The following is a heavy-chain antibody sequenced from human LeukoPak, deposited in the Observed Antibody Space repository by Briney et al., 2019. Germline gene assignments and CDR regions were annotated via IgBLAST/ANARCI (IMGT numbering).Heavy chain of an antibody. V-gene: IGHV1-2*02. Sequence: ASVKVSCKASGYTFTGYYMHWVRQAPGQGLEWMGWINPNSGGTNYAQKFQGRVTMTRDTSISTAYMELSRLRSDDTAVYCCARNMVRGVNGRNWFDPWGQGTLVTVSS. J-gene: IGHJ5*02. CDR2: INPNSGGT. D-gene: IGHD3-10*01. CDR1: GYTFTGYY. CDR3: ARNMVRGVNGRNWFDP.